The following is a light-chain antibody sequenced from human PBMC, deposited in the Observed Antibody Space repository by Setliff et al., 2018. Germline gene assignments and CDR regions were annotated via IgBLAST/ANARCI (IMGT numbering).Light chain of an antibody. J-gene: IGLJ1*01. CDR3: SSYSSSNIPVV. Sequence: LTQPASVSGSPGQSITISCTGTDSDVGGFNLVSWYQQHPGKAPKFMIYDVSNRPSGVSNRFSGSKSGNTASLTISGLQAEDEADYYCSSYSSSNIPVVFGTGTKVTVL. CDR2: DVS. V-gene: IGLV2-14*03. CDR1: DSDVGGFNL.